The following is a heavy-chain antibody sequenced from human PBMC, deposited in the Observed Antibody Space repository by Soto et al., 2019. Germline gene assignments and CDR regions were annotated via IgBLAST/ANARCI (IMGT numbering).Heavy chain of an antibody. CDR3: TRDSEAGTKGRWFDP. J-gene: IGHJ5*02. CDR1: GFTVSSND. Sequence: PGGSLRLSCAASGFTVSSNDTSWVRQAPGKGLEWVSVIYSGGSTYYADSVKGRFTISRDNSKSTLYLQMNSLRAEDTAVYYCTRDSEAGTKGRWFDPWGQGTLVTVSS. D-gene: IGHD6-19*01. V-gene: IGHV3-53*01. CDR2: IYSGGST.